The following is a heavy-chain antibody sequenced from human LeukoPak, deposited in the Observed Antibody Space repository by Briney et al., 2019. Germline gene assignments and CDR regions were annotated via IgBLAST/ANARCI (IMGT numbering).Heavy chain of an antibody. D-gene: IGHD3-10*01. J-gene: IGHJ3*02. V-gene: IGHV4-39*07. CDR2: IYYTGST. CDR3: ARDKIVRAAHDAFDI. Sequence: SETPSLTCTVSGGSITSSTYYWGWIRQPPGKGLEWIGSIYYTGSTYYNPSLKSRVTISIDTSKNQFSLNLTSVTAADTAVYFCARDKIVRAAHDAFDIWGQGTMVTVSS. CDR1: GGSITSSTYY.